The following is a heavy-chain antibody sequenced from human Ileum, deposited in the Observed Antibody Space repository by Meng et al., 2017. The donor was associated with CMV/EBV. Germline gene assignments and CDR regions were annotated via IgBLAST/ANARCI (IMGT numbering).Heavy chain of an antibody. CDR2: MQYDGSNK. V-gene: IGHV3-30*02. J-gene: IGHJ4*02. CDR1: GFTFSTYG. CDR3: AKEQGSHGSWPQYSFDY. D-gene: IGHD6-13*01. Sequence: GGSLRLSCAASGFTFSTYGMHWVRQAPDKGLEWVAFMQYDGSNKFYADSVRGRLTISRDNSKNTLYLQMNSLRAEDTAIYYCAKEQGSHGSWPQYSFDYWGQGTLVTVSS.